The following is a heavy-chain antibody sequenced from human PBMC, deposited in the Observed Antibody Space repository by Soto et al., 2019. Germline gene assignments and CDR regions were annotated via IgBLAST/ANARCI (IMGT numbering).Heavy chain of an antibody. V-gene: IGHV1-2*04. CDR3: ARDPYTSRSGYYYGMDV. Sequence: ASVKVSCKASGYTFSDFSMHWVRQAPGQGLEWVGWMNPDTGGTNYAQKFQGWVTMTRDTSISTAYMELSRLRSDDTAVYYCARDPYTSRSGYYYGMDVWGQGTTVTVSS. CDR1: GYTFSDFS. CDR2: MNPDTGGT. J-gene: IGHJ6*02. D-gene: IGHD3-16*01.